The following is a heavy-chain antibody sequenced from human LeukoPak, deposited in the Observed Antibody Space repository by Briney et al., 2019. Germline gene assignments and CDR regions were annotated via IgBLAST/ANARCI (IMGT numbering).Heavy chain of an antibody. CDR3: AREVTRPYYFDY. J-gene: IGHJ4*02. CDR1: GFTFSDYY. V-gene: IGHV3-11*01. Sequence: GGSLRLSCAASGFTFSDYYMSWIRQAPGKGLEWVSYISSSGSTIYYADSVKGRFTISRDNAKNSLYLQMDSLRAEDTAVYYCAREVTRPYYFDYWGQGTLVTVSS. CDR2: ISSSGSTI.